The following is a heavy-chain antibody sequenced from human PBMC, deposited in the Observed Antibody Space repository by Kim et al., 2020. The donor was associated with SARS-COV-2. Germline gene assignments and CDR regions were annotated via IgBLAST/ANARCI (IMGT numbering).Heavy chain of an antibody. Sequence: SETLSLTCAVYGGSFSGYYWSWIRQPPGKGLEWIGEINHSGSTNYNPSLKSRVTISVDTSKNQFSLKLSSVTAADTAVYYCARAYWGIRFGGLLYFSHWFAPWGPGTLVTVSS. CDR2: INHSGST. CDR1: GGSFSGYY. CDR3: ARAYWGIRFGGLLYFSHWFAP. J-gene: IGHJ5*02. D-gene: IGHD3-10*01. V-gene: IGHV4-34*01.